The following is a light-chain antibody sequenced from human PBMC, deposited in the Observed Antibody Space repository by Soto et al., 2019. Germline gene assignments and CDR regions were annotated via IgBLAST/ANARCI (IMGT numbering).Light chain of an antibody. V-gene: IGKV3-20*01. Sequence: EIVLTQSPDTLSLSPGERATLSCRASQSVSSSYLAWYQQTPGQAPRLLIYGTSNRATGIPDRFSGSGSGTDFTLTISRLEPEGFAVYYGQQYGNSRWTFGQGTKVEIK. J-gene: IGKJ1*01. CDR2: GTS. CDR1: QSVSSSY. CDR3: QQYGNSRWT.